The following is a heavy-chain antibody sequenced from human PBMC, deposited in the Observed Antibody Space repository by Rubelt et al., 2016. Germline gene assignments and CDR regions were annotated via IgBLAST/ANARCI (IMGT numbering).Heavy chain of an antibody. Sequence: QVQLVESGGGVVQPGRSLRLSCAASGFTFSSYGMHWVRQAPGKGLEWVAVISYDGSNKYYADSVKGRFTISGDNSKNTLYLQMNSRRAEDTAVYYCARDGSYDSSGYSYYFDYWGQGTLVTVSS. J-gene: IGHJ4*02. CDR3: ARDGSYDSSGYSYYFDY. V-gene: IGHV3-30*03. CDR2: ISYDGSNK. CDR1: GFTFSSYG. D-gene: IGHD3-22*01.